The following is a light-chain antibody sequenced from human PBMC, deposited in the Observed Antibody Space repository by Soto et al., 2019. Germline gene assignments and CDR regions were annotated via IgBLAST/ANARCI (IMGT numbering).Light chain of an antibody. J-gene: IGKJ1*01. Sequence: EIVMTQSPATLSVSPWERATLSCRASQSLSFNLAWYQQKPGQAPRLLVYGASSRATGIPDRFSGSGSGTDFTLTISSLQPDDFATYYCQQYNSYWTFGQGTKVDIK. CDR1: QSLSFN. CDR2: GAS. V-gene: IGKV3D-15*01. CDR3: QQYNSYWT.